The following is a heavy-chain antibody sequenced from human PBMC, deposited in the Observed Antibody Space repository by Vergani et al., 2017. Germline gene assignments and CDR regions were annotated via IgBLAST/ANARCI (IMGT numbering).Heavy chain of an antibody. V-gene: IGHV4-30-2*01. CDR1: GDSITNGGFS. D-gene: IGHD3/OR15-3a*01. J-gene: IGHJ6*03. CDR3: ARGQTGYSRDWSTYFFYMDV. Sequence: QVQLQESGPGLVKPSETLSLTCTVSGDSITNGGFSWNWIRQPPGKGPEWIGYIFPSGNSDYNPSLKNRVSISLDKSKNHFSLTLTSVTAADSAFYFCARGQTGYSRDWSTYFFYMDVWGKGTTVTVSS. CDR2: IFPSGNS.